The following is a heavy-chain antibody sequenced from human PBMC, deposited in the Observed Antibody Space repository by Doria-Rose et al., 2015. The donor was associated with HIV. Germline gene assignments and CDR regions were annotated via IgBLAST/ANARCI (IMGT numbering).Heavy chain of an antibody. CDR3: ARIKSSRWYHKYYFDF. CDR2: MSSDDER. J-gene: IGHJ4*02. Sequence: QVTLKESGPVLVKPTETLTLTCTVSGVSLSSPGMGVSWICQPPGKALEWLANMSSDDERSYKTSLKSRLTISRGTSKSQVVLTMTDMDPVDTATYYCARIKSSRWYHKYYFDFWGQGTLVIVSA. CDR1: GVSLSSPGMG. V-gene: IGHV2-26*02. D-gene: IGHD6-13*01.